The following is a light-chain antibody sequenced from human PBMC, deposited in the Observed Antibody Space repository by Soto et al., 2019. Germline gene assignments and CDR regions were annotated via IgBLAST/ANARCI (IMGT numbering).Light chain of an antibody. CDR2: GAS. V-gene: IGKV3-20*01. Sequence: EIVLTQSPGTLSLSPGERATLSCRASQSVSNNYLAWYQQKPGQAARLLIYGASNRATGTPDRFSGSGSGTDLSLTIRGLEPENFGVYYSQQYGSSGTFGQGT. CDR1: QSVSNNY. CDR3: QQYGSSGT. J-gene: IGKJ1*01.